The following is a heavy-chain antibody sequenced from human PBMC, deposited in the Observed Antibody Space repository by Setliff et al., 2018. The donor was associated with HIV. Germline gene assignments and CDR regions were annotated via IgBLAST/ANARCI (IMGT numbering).Heavy chain of an antibody. CDR2: IYTSRST. CDR1: GGSISSYS. Sequence: SETLSLTCTVSGGSISSYSWSWIRQPPGKGLEWIGYIYTSRSTNYNPSLTSRVTISVDTSENQFSLKLTSVTAADTAMYFCARDATSEGYMDVWGKGTTVTVSS. V-gene: IGHV4-4*08. CDR3: ARDATSEGYMDV. J-gene: IGHJ6*03.